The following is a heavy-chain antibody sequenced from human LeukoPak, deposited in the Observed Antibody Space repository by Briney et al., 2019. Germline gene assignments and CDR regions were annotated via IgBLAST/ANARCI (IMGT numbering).Heavy chain of an antibody. CDR1: GFTFGDYG. CDR2: IRSQAYGGTT. V-gene: IGHV3-49*04. J-gene: IGHJ4*02. CDR3: AKGGHIVVVTAIGGFDY. Sequence: GRSLRLSCTASGFTFGDYGMSWVRQAPGKGLEWVGFIRSQAYGGTTEFAASVKGRFTISRDDSKSIAYLQMNSLRAEDTAVYYCAKGGHIVVVTAIGGFDYWGQGTLVTVSS. D-gene: IGHD2-21*02.